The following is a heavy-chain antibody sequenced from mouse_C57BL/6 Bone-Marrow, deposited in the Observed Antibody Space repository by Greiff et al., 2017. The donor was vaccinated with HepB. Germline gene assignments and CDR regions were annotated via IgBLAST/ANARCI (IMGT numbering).Heavy chain of an antibody. CDR1: GFTFSDYY. CDR2: INYDGSST. CDR3: ARDKAYFDY. Sequence: EVKLMESEGGLVQPGSSMKLSCTASGFTFSDYYMAWVRQVPEKGLEWVANINYDGSSTYYLDSLKSRFIISRDNAKNILYLQMSSLKSEDTATYYCARDKAYFDYWGQGTTLTVSS. V-gene: IGHV5-16*01. J-gene: IGHJ2*01. D-gene: IGHD3-2*02.